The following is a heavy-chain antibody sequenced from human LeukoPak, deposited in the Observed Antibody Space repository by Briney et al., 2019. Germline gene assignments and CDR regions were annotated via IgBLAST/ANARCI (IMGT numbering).Heavy chain of an antibody. V-gene: IGHV3-23*01. CDR2: ISGSGGST. CDR1: GFTFSDYV. Sequence: GGSLRLSCAASGFTFSDYVMIWVRQAPGKGLEWVSAISGSGGSTYYADSVKGRFTISRDNSKNTLYLQMNSLRAEDTAVYYCAKGIAAAGRAYFDYWGQGTLVTVSS. J-gene: IGHJ4*02. CDR3: AKGIAAAGRAYFDY. D-gene: IGHD6-13*01.